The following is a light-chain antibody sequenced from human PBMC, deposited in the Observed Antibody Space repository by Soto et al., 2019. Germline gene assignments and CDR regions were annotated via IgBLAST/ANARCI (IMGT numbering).Light chain of an antibody. CDR1: QSISSW. CDR3: QQYNSYPWT. V-gene: IGKV1-5*01. CDR2: DAS. Sequence: GDRVTITCRASQSISSWLAWYQQKPGKAPKLLIYDASSLESGVPSRFSGSGSGTEFTLTISSLQPDDFATYYCQQYNSYPWTFGQGTKVDIK. J-gene: IGKJ1*01.